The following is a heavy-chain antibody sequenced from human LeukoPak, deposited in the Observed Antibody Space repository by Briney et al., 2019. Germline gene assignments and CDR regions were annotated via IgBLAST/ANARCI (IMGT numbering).Heavy chain of an antibody. CDR1: GFTFSSYG. Sequence: PGRSLRLSYAASGFTFSSYGMHWVRQAPGKGLEWVAVIWYDGSNKYYADSVKGRFTISRDNSKNTLYLQMNSLRAEDTAVYYCARDRGTTGTTYIDYWGQGTLVTVSS. J-gene: IGHJ4*02. V-gene: IGHV3-33*01. CDR3: ARDRGTTGTTYIDY. CDR2: IWYDGSNK. D-gene: IGHD1-1*01.